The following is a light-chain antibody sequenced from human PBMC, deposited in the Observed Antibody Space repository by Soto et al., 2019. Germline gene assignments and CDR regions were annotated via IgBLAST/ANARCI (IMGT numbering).Light chain of an antibody. J-gene: IGKJ4*01. Sequence: EVVMRQSPATLPVSPGEGATLSCRASQGIGDTLAWYQHKPGQTPRLLIYDKSTRATGVPTRFSGSRSGAEFTLTINSLQSEDFAVYYGQPYNNWPLTFGGGTKVEIK. CDR2: DKS. V-gene: IGKV3-15*01. CDR3: QPYNNWPLT. CDR1: QGIGDT.